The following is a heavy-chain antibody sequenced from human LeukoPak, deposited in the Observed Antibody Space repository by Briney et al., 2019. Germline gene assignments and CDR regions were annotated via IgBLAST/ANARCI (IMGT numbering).Heavy chain of an antibody. V-gene: IGHV4-59*01. CDR3: ARWTGWGYDILTGYYAFDI. Sequence: PSETPSLTCTVSGGSISSYYWSWIRQPPGKGLEWIGYIYYSGSTNYNPSLKSRVTISVDTSKNQFSLKLSSVTAADTAVYYCARWTGWGYDILTGYYAFDIWGQGTMVTVSS. J-gene: IGHJ3*02. CDR1: GGSISSYY. D-gene: IGHD3-9*01. CDR2: IYYSGST.